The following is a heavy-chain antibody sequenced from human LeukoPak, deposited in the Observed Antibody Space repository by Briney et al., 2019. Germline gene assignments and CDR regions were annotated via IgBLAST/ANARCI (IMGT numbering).Heavy chain of an antibody. CDR2: IYHSGST. V-gene: IGHV4-30-2*01. D-gene: IGHD6-19*01. J-gene: IGHJ4*02. CDR1: GGSISSGGYY. CDR3: ARHYGSGWYGGVYYFDY. Sequence: PSQTLSLTCTVSGGSISSGGYYWSWIRQPPGKGLEWIGYIYHSGSTYYNPSLKSRVTISVDRSKNQFSLKLSSVTAADTAVYYCARHYGSGWYGGVYYFDYWGQGTLVTVSS.